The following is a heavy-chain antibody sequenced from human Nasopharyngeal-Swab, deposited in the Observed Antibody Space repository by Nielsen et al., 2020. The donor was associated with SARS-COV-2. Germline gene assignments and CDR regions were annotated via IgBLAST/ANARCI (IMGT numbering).Heavy chain of an antibody. Sequence: GSLRLSCTVSGGSISSYYWGWIRQPPGKGLEWIGSIYYSGSTYYNPSLKSRVTISVDTSKNQFSLKLSSVTAADTAVYYCARHPGYCSSTSCYAGPNAFDIWGQGTMVTVSS. CDR3: ARHPGYCSSTSCYAGPNAFDI. V-gene: IGHV4-39*01. J-gene: IGHJ3*02. CDR2: IYYSGST. CDR1: GGSISSYY. D-gene: IGHD2-2*01.